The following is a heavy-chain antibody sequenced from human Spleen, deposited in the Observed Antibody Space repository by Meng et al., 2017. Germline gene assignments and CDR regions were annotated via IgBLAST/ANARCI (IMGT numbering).Heavy chain of an antibody. V-gene: IGHV3-21*04. CDR2: ISGSGSSI. CDR3: ARGQRTYYYGSGSFLDRRGLDY. Sequence: GGSLRLSCAASGFTFSSYAMSWVRQAPGQGLEWVSAISGSGSSIDYADSVKGRFTISRDNAKNSLYLQMSGLRAEDTAVYYCARGQRTYYYGSGSFLDRRGLDYWGQGTLVTVSS. D-gene: IGHD3-10*01. J-gene: IGHJ4*02. CDR1: GFTFSSYA.